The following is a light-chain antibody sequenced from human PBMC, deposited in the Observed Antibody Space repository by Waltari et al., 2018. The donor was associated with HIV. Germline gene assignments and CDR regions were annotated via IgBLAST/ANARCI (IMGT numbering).Light chain of an antibody. J-gene: IGLJ2*01. CDR2: RTN. Sequence: QTVVTQEPSFSVSPGGTVTLTCGLNSGSVSTSSYPSWYQQTPGQAPRTLIYRTNPRSSGVRDRFSGDILGNKAALTITGAQADDEADYYCVLYMGRGSWVFGGGTKLTVL. V-gene: IGLV8-61*01. CDR1: SGSVSTSSY. CDR3: VLYMGRGSWV.